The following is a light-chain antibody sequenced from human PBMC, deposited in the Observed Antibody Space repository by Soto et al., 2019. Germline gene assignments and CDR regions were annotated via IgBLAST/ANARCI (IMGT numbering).Light chain of an antibody. CDR3: QQRNYWQVT. J-gene: IGKJ5*01. CDR1: QTVSRN. CDR2: DVS. Sequence: EVVMTQSPATLSVSPGERATLSCRASQTVSRNLAWYQQRPGQAPRLLIYDVSNRATGIPARFSGSGSGTDFTLTISSLEPEDFAIYYCQQRNYWQVTFGQGTRLEI. V-gene: IGKV3D-11*02.